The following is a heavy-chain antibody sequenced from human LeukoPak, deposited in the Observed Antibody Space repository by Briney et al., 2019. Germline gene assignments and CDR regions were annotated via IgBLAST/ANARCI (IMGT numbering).Heavy chain of an antibody. CDR2: IYHSGST. D-gene: IGHD3-22*01. V-gene: IGHV4-4*02. CDR1: GGSISTSNW. Sequence: PSETLSHTCSVSGGSISTSNWWSWVRQPPGKGLEWIGEIYHSGSTNYNPSLKSRVTISVDKSKNQFSLKLSSVTAADTAVYYCARKTYDSSGLIPHPGVFDIWGQGTMVTVSS. J-gene: IGHJ3*02. CDR3: ARKTYDSSGLIPHPGVFDI.